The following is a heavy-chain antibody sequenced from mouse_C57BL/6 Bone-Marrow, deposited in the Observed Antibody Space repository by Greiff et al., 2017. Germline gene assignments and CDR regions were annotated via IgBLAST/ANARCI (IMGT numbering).Heavy chain of an antibody. Sequence: EVNVVESGGGLVKPGGSLKLSCAASGFTFSSYAMSWVRQTPEKRLEWVATISDGGSYTYYPDNVKGRFTISRDNAKNNLYLQMSHLKSEDTAMYYCARDIGFITTVVAHWGQGTLVTVSA. CDR3: ARDIGFITTVVAH. D-gene: IGHD1-1*01. V-gene: IGHV5-4*01. J-gene: IGHJ3*01. CDR1: GFTFSSYA. CDR2: ISDGGSYT.